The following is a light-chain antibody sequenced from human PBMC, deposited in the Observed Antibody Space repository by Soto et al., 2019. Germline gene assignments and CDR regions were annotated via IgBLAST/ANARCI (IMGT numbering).Light chain of an antibody. CDR1: SSDVGDYNF. CDR3: SSFSNSNPV. J-gene: IGLJ2*01. Sequence: QSALTQPASVSGSPGQSITISCTGTSSDVGDYNFVSWYQQHPGKAPKLMIFEVTNRPSGVSNRFSGSKSGNTASLTISGLQAEDEGDYYCSSFSNSNPVFGGGTKVTVL. V-gene: IGLV2-14*01. CDR2: EVT.